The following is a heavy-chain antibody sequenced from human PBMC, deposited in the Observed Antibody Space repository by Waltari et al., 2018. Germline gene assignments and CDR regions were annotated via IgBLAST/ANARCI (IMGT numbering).Heavy chain of an antibody. D-gene: IGHD3-10*01. J-gene: IGHJ4*02. CDR3: ARGLLWFGELKNFDY. CDR2: SYTSGST. V-gene: IGHV4-61*02. CDR1: GGSSSSGRYY. Sequence: QVQLQESGPGLVKPSQTLSLTCTVFGGSSSSGRYYWSWIRQPAGKGLEWIGHSYTSGSTNYNPSLKSRVAISIDTSKNQFSLKLSSVTAADTAVYYCARGLLWFGELKNFDYWGQGTLVTVSS.